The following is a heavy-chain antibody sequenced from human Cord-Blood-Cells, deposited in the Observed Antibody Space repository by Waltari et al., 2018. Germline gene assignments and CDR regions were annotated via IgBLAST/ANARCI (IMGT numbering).Heavy chain of an antibody. V-gene: IGHV3-21*01. J-gene: IGHJ3*02. CDR3: ARDQFEGAFDI. D-gene: IGHD3-16*01. CDR2: ISSSSSYI. CDR1: GFTFSSYS. Sequence: EVQLVESGGGLVKPGGSLRLSCAAPGFTFSSYSMNGVRQAPGKGLEWVSSISSSSSYIYYADSVKGRFTISRDNAKNSLYLQMNSLRAEDTAVYYCARDQFEGAFDIWGQGTMVTVSS.